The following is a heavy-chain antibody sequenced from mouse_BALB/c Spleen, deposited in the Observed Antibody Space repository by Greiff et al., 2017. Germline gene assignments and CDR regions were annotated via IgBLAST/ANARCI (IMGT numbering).Heavy chain of an antibody. CDR3: ARGYYYGSSYENYFDY. CDR2: IWGDGST. CDR1: GFSLTGYG. D-gene: IGHD1-1*01. V-gene: IGHV2-6-7*01. J-gene: IGHJ2*01. Sequence: VQLVESGPGLVAPSQSLSITCTVSGFSLTGYGVNWVRQPPGKGLEWLGMIWGDGSTDYNSALKSRLSISKDNSKSQVFLKMNSLQTDDTARYYCARGYYYGSSYENYFDYWGQGTTLTVSS.